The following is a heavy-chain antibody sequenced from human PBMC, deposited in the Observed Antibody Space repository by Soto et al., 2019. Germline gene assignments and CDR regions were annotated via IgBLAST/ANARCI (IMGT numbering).Heavy chain of an antibody. D-gene: IGHD3-10*01. J-gene: IGHJ4*02. V-gene: IGHV5-51*01. CDR1: GYSFTSYW. CDR2: IYPGDSDT. Sequence: PGESLKISCKGSGYSFTSYWIGWVRQMPGKGLEWMGIIYPGDSDTRYSPSFQGQVTISADKSISTAYLQWSSLKASDTAMYYCARQGNYYYGSGSYGYWGQGTLVTVSS. CDR3: ARQGNYYYGSGSYGY.